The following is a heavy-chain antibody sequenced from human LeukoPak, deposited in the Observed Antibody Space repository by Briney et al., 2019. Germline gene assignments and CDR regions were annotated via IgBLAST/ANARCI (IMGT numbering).Heavy chain of an antibody. V-gene: IGHV4-4*07. CDR1: GGSISSYY. CDR3: AKAGVELATISPFDI. D-gene: IGHD5-24*01. CDR2: IYTSGST. Sequence: PSETLSLTCTVSGGSISSYYWSWIRQPAGKGLEWIGRIYTSGSTNYNPSLKSRVTITVDTSKNQFSLKLSPVTAADTAVYYCAKAGVELATISPFDIWGQGTLVTVSS. J-gene: IGHJ3*02.